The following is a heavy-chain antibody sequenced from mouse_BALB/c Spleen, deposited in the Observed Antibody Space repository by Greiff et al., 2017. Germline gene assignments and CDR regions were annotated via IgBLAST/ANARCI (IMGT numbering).Heavy chain of an antibody. CDR1: GYTFSSYW. CDR3: ARGVLITTAKYYFDY. J-gene: IGHJ2*01. D-gene: IGHD1-2*01. CDR2: ILPGSGST. Sequence: VQLQESGAELMKPGASVKISCKATGYTFSSYWIEWVKQRPGHGLEWIGEILPGSGSTNYNEKFKGKATFTADTSSNTAYMQLSSLTSEDSAVYYCARGVLITTAKYYFDYWGQGTTLTVSS. V-gene: IGHV1-9*01.